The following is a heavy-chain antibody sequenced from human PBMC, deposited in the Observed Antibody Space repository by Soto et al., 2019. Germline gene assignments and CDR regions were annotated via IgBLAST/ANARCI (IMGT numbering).Heavy chain of an antibody. CDR3: ARGQELEQGNYYYAMDV. V-gene: IGHV1-69*13. D-gene: IGHD1-1*01. J-gene: IGHJ6*02. Sequence: SVKVSCKASGGTFSSYAISWVRQATGQGLEWMGGIIPIFGTGNYAQKFPGRVTITADESTSTAYMELSSLRSEDTAVYYCARGQELEQGNYYYAMDVCAQGTMLTVSS. CDR2: IIPIFGTG. CDR1: GGTFSSYA.